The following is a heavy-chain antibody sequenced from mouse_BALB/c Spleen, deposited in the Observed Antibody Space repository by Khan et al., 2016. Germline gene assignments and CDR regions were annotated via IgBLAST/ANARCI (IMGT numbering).Heavy chain of an antibody. D-gene: IGHD1-1*01. J-gene: IGHJ1*01. CDR2: IDPANGNT. CDR1: GFNIKDTY. CDR3: ARPGGSSYVNYWYFDV. V-gene: IGHV14-3*02. Sequence: VQLQQSGAELVKPGASVKLSCTASGFNIKDTYMHWVKQRPEQGLEWIGRIDPANGNTKYDPKFQGKATITADTSSNTAYLQLSSLTSEDTAGYYGARPGGSSYVNYWYFDVWGAGTTVTVSS.